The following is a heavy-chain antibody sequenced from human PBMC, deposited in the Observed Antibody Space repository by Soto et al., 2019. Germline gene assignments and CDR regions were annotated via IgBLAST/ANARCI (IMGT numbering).Heavy chain of an antibody. J-gene: IGHJ4*02. CDR1: GYTFTSYY. CDR2: INPSGGST. Sequence: ASVKVSCKASGYTFTSYYMHWVRQAPGQGLEWMGKINPSGGSTSYAQKFQGRVTMTRDTSTSTVYMEQSSLRTEDTAVYYCARVPGVVVAATNYYSSYYFDYWGQGTLVTVSS. D-gene: IGHD2-15*01. V-gene: IGHV1-46*01. CDR3: ARVPGVVVAATNYYSSYYFDY.